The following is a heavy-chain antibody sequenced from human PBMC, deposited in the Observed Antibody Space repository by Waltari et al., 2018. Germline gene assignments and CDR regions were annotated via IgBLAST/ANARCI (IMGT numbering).Heavy chain of an antibody. Sequence: QLQLQESGPGLVKPSETLSLTCTVSGGSISSSSYYWAWIRRPPGKGLEWIGSIYYSGSTYYNPSLKSRVTISVDTSKNQFSLKLSSVTAADTAVYYCARESIAAAGTLDYWGQGTLVTVSS. V-gene: IGHV4-39*07. D-gene: IGHD6-13*01. CDR1: GGSISSSSYY. J-gene: IGHJ4*02. CDR2: IYYSGST. CDR3: ARESIAAAGTLDY.